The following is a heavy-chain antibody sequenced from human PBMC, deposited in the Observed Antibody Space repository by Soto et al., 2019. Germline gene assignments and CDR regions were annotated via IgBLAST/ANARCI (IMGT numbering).Heavy chain of an antibody. CDR2: ISPYNGNT. Sequence: GASVKVSCKASGYTFTTYGVSWVRQAPGQGLEWMGWISPYNGNTTYAQNFQGRVTMTTDTSTSTVHMELRSLRSDDTAVYYCARSIVVVTALDYWGQGTLVTVSS. CDR1: GYTFTTYG. CDR3: ARSIVVVTALDY. V-gene: IGHV1-18*01. D-gene: IGHD2-21*02. J-gene: IGHJ4*02.